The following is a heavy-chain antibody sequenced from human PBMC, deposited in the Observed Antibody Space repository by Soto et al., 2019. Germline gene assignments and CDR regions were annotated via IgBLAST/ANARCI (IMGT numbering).Heavy chain of an antibody. CDR2: IRGSGSST. Sequence: PGGSLRLSCVASGFTFSSYTMSWVRQAPGKGLEWVSAIRGSGSSTYYADSVKGRFTISRDNSKNTLYLEVHSLRAEDTAVYYCAKLKTGASGDFHFQHWGQGTLVTVSS. V-gene: IGHV3-23*01. CDR1: GFTFSSYT. CDR3: AKLKTGASGDFHFQH. J-gene: IGHJ1*01. D-gene: IGHD4-17*01.